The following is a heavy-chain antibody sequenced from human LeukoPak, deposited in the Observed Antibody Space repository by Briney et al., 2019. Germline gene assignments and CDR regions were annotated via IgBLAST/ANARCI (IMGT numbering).Heavy chain of an antibody. J-gene: IGHJ4*02. Sequence: GSLRLSCAASGFTVSSNYMSWVRQAPGKGLEWVSIIHSGGSTYYADSVKGRFTVSRDNSKSTLYLQMNRLRAEDTAVYYCARGEVIVPVDWGQGTLVTVSS. CDR3: ARGEVIVPVD. CDR2: IHSGGST. V-gene: IGHV3-53*01. CDR1: GFTVSSNY. D-gene: IGHD2-2*01.